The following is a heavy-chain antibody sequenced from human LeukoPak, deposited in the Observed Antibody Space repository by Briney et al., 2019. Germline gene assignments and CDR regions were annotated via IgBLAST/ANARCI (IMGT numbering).Heavy chain of an antibody. Sequence: SVKVSCKASGGTFSSYAISWVRQAPGQGLEWMGGIIPIFGTANYAQKFQGRVTITADESTSTAYMELSSLRSEDTAVYYCARSTRFSGPIPSYYYYGMDVWGQGTTVTVSS. CDR3: ARSTRFSGPIPSYYYYGMDV. V-gene: IGHV1-69*01. D-gene: IGHD3-3*01. CDR1: GGTFSSYA. CDR2: IIPIFGTA. J-gene: IGHJ6*02.